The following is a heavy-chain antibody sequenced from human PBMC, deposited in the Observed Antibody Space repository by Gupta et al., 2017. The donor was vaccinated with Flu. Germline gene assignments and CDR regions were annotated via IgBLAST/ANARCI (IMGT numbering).Heavy chain of an antibody. V-gene: IGHV3-23*01. CDR3: AKGALKSSSWYYDYFDY. Sequence: EVQLLESGGGFVQPGGSLRLSCAAPGFTFRNSAMPWVRQAPGRGLEWVSRISAAGGSTYYADSVKGRFTISRDNSKNTLYLQMNSLRVEDTALYYCAKGALKSSSWYYDYFDYWGQGTLVTVSS. D-gene: IGHD6-13*01. CDR2: ISAAGGST. CDR1: GFTFRNSA. J-gene: IGHJ4*02.